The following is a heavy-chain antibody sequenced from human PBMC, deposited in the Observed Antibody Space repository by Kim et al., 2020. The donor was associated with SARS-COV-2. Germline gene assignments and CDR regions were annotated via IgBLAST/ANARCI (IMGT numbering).Heavy chain of an antibody. CDR1: GGTFSSYA. CDR3: ARSREEITIFGVVITPADY. Sequence: SVKVSCKASGGTFSSYAISWVRQAPGQGLEWMGGIIPIIGTANYAQKFQGRVTITADESTSTAYMELSSLRSEDTAVYYCARSREEITIFGVVITPADYWGQGTLVTVSS. V-gene: IGHV1-69*13. J-gene: IGHJ4*01. CDR2: IIPIIGTA. D-gene: IGHD3-3*01.